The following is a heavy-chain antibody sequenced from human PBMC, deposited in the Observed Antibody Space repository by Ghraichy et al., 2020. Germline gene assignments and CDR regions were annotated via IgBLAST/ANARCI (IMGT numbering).Heavy chain of an antibody. Sequence: SETLSLTCAVYGGSFSGYYWSWIRQPPGKGLEWIGEINHSGSTNYNPSLKSRVTISVDTSKNQFSLKLSSVTAADTAVYYCARGRRWLGRKYYFDYWGLGTLVTVSS. V-gene: IGHV4-34*01. CDR1: GGSFSGYY. D-gene: IGHD6-19*01. J-gene: IGHJ4*02. CDR3: ARGRRWLGRKYYFDY. CDR2: INHSGST.